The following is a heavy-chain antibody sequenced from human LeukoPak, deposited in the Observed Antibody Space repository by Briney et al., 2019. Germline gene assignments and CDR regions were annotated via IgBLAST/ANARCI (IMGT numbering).Heavy chain of an antibody. CDR1: GCSISSYY. D-gene: IGHD3-3*01. V-gene: IGHV4-59*12. CDR2: IYYSGST. J-gene: IGHJ5*02. CDR3: ARRYYDFWSGHNWFDP. Sequence: SETLSLTCTVSGCSISSYYWSWIRQPPGKGLEWIGYIYYSGSTNYNPSLKSRVTISVDTSKNQFSLKLSSVTAADTAVYYCARRYYDFWSGHNWFDPWGQGTLVTVSS.